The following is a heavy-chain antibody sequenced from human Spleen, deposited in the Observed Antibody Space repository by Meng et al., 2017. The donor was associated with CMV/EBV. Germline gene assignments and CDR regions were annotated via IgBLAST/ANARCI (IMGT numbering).Heavy chain of an antibody. Sequence: GESLKISCTASGFTFSHYWMTWVRQVPGKGLEWMANIKEDGSQTVYVDSVKGRFTISRDNAKTSLYLQMDSLRAEDTAVYYCARVGRFGRTYYYDSSGYWGHAERDYWGQGTLVTVSS. CDR2: IKEDGSQT. CDR3: ARVGRFGRTYYYDSSGYWGHAERDY. CDR1: GFTFSHYW. J-gene: IGHJ4*02. D-gene: IGHD3-22*01. V-gene: IGHV3-7*01.